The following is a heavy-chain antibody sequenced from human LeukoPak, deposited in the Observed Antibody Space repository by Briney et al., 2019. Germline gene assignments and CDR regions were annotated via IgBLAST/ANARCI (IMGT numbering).Heavy chain of an antibody. V-gene: IGHV4-61*02. D-gene: IGHD5-24*01. J-gene: IGHJ5*02. CDR3: ARHTAEKYNWFDR. CDR1: GGSISSGSYY. CDR2: IYTSGST. Sequence: NPSETLSLTCTVSGGSISSGSYYWSWIRQPAGKGLEWIGRIYTSGSTNYNPSLKSRVTISVDTSKNQFSLKVSSVTAADTAVYYCARHTAEKYNWFDRWGQGTLVTVSS.